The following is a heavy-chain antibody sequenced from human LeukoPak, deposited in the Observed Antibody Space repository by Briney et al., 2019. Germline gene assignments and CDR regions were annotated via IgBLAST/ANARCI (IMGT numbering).Heavy chain of an antibody. CDR2: IYPGDSDT. CDR3: ARLYGSGSWYRFDP. V-gene: IGHV5-51*01. CDR1: GYSFTSYW. J-gene: IGHJ5*02. Sequence: KGGESLQISCQGSGYSFTSYWIGWVRQVPGKGLEWVGIIYPGDSDTQYSPSFQGQVTISADKSISTAYLQWSSLKASDTAMYYCARLYGSGSWYRFDPWGQGTLVTVSS. D-gene: IGHD3-10*01.